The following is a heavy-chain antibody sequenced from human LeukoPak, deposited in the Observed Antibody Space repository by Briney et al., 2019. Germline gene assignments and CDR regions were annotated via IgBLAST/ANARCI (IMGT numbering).Heavy chain of an antibody. CDR1: GGSISSSSYY. CDR3: ARTRIAARRGGFDY. Sequence: SETLSLTCTVSGGSISSSSYYWGWIRQPPGKGLEWIGSIYYSGSTYYNPSLKSRVTISVDTSKNQFSLKLSSVTAADTAVYYCARTRIAARRGGFDYWGQGTLVTASS. V-gene: IGHV4-39*01. CDR2: IYYSGST. J-gene: IGHJ4*02. D-gene: IGHD6-6*01.